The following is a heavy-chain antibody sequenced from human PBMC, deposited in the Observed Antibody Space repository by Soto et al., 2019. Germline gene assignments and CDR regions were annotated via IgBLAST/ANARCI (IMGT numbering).Heavy chain of an antibody. CDR2: ISSSSTYI. J-gene: IGHJ6*02. Sequence: GGSLRLSCAASGFTFRTYSMNWVRQAPGKGLEWVSSISSSSTYIYYADSVKGRFTISRDNAKNSLYLQMTSLRAEDTAVYYCARDQVGPLYYYYYGMDVWVQGNTVAV. CDR3: ARDQVGPLYYYYYGMDV. D-gene: IGHD1-26*01. CDR1: GFTFRTYS. V-gene: IGHV3-21*01.